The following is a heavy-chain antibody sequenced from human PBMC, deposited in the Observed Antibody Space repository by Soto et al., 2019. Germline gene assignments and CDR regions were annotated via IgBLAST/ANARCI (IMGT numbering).Heavy chain of an antibody. Sequence: VSVKVSCKASGYTFTSYYMHWVRQAPGQGLEWMGIINPSGGSTSYAQKFQGRVTMTRDTSTSTVYMELSSLRSEDTAVYYCARGDYDILTGYYGSYYYYYGMDVWGQGTTVTVSS. V-gene: IGHV1-46*01. CDR3: ARGDYDILTGYYGSYYYYYGMDV. D-gene: IGHD3-9*01. CDR2: INPSGGST. J-gene: IGHJ6*02. CDR1: GYTFTSYY.